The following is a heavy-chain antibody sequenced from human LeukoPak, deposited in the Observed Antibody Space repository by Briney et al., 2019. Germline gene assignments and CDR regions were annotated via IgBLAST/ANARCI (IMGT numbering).Heavy chain of an antibody. CDR3: ARHLGGYCSSTSCYGTFDY. J-gene: IGHJ4*02. D-gene: IGHD2-2*01. CDR1: GGSISSSSYY. CDR2: IYYSGST. Sequence: SETLSLTCTVSGGSISSSSYYWGWIRQPPGKGLEWIGRIYYSGSTYYNPSLKSRVTISVDTSKNQFSLKLSSVTAADTAVYYCARHLGGYCSSTSCYGTFDYWGQGTLVTVSS. V-gene: IGHV4-39*01.